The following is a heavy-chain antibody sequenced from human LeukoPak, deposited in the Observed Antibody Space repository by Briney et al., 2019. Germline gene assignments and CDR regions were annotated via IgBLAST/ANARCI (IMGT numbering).Heavy chain of an antibody. Sequence: SETLSPTCTVSGGSISSGDYCWSWIRQPPGKGLEWIGYIYYSGSTYYNPSLKSRVTISVDTSKNQFSLKLSSVTAADTAVYYCARDSGAGYYGMDVWGQGTTVTVSS. CDR1: GGSISSGDYC. V-gene: IGHV4-30-4*01. CDR2: IYYSGST. CDR3: ARDSGAGYYGMDV. D-gene: IGHD3-10*01. J-gene: IGHJ6*02.